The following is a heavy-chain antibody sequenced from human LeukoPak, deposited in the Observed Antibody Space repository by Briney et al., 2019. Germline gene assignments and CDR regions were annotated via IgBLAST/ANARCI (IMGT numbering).Heavy chain of an antibody. J-gene: IGHJ4*02. CDR2: IIPILGIA. CDR3: SRDKYYDTSGFFYVGDY. CDR1: GATXSSNA. V-gene: IGHV1-69*04. Sequence: SVKVSCKASGATXSSNAISGVRQAPGQGLEWMGRIIPILGIADYAQKFQGRVTITADKSTSTAYMELSSLTSDDTAVYYCSRDKYYDTSGFFYVGDYWGQGTLLTVSS. D-gene: IGHD3-22*01.